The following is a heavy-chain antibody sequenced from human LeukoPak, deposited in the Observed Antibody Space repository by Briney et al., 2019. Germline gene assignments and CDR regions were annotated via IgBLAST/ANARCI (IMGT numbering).Heavy chain of an antibody. CDR1: GFTCSGSA. J-gene: IGHJ4*02. Sequence: PGGSLRLSCVGSGFTCSGSAMHWVRQASGKGLECVGRIRSTANSYATAYAASVKGRFTISRDGSKNTAYLQMNSLKTEDTAVYYCTRPDGEYIVANEYWGQGTLVTVSS. CDR3: TRPDGEYIVANEY. D-gene: IGHD5-12*01. V-gene: IGHV3-73*01. CDR2: IRSTANSYAT.